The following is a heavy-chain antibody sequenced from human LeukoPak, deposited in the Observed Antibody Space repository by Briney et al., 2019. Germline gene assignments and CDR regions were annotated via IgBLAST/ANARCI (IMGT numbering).Heavy chain of an antibody. V-gene: IGHV4-59*11. CDR1: VGFISSHY. D-gene: IGHD3-3*01. J-gene: IGHJ5*02. CDR2: IYYSGST. CDR3: ARGVYDLWSGYPNNWFDP. Sequence: ASETLSLTCTVSVGFISSHYWSWIRQPPGKGLEWIGYIYYSGSTNYNPSLKSRVTISVDMSKNQFSLKLSSVTAADTAVYYCARGVYDLWSGYPNNWFDPWGQGTLVTVSS.